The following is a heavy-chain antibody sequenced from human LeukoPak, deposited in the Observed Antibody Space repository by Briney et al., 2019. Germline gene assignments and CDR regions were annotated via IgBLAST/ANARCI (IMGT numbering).Heavy chain of an antibody. CDR1: GFTFTSYW. V-gene: IGHV3-23*01. J-gene: IGHJ3*02. CDR3: AKDKMYSDFWSGHDAFDI. Sequence: AGGSLRLSCAASGFTFTSYWMQWVRQAPGKGLEWVSVISGSGDNTYYADSVKGRFTISRDNSKTTLYLQMNSLRAEDTAVYYCAKDKMYSDFWSGHDAFDIWGQGTMVTVSS. CDR2: ISGSGDNT. D-gene: IGHD3-3*01.